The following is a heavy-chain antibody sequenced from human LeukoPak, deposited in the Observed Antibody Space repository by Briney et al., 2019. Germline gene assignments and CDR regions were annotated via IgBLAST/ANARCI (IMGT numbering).Heavy chain of an antibody. D-gene: IGHD6-19*01. V-gene: IGHV4-39*01. Sequence: SETLPLTCTVSGGSISSSSYYWGWIRQPPAKGLEWIGSVFYSGSSYYNPSLKSRVTISVDTSKNQFSLKLSSVTAADTAVYYCARTGERGSGWAIRRSNPHRKYFDYWGQGTLVTVSS. CDR3: ARTGERGSGWAIRRSNPHRKYFDY. CDR2: VFYSGSS. CDR1: GGSISSSSYY. J-gene: IGHJ4*02.